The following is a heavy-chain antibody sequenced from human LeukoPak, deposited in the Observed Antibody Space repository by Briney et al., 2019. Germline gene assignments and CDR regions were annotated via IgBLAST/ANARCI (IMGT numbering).Heavy chain of an antibody. CDR3: ARRGIVGARRGAFDI. CDR1: GGTFSSYA. Sequence: EASVKVSCKASGGTFSSYAISWVRQAPGQGLEWMGGIIPIFGTANYAQKFQGRVTITTEESTSTAYMELSSLRSEDTAVYYCARRGIVGARRGAFDIWGQGTMVTVSS. J-gene: IGHJ3*02. CDR2: IIPIFGTA. V-gene: IGHV1-69*05. D-gene: IGHD1-26*01.